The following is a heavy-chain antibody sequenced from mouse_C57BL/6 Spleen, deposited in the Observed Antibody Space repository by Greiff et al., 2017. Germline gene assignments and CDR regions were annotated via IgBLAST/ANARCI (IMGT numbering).Heavy chain of an antibody. CDR3: ARSGYYGSSPWFAY. CDR2: IYPGDGDT. CDR1: GYAFSSYW. Sequence: QLKESGAELVKPGASVKISCKASGYAFSSYWMNWVKQRPGKGLEWIGQIYPGDGDTNYNGKFKGKATLTADKSSSTAYMQLSSLTSEDSAVYFCARSGYYGSSPWFAYWGQGTLVTVSA. V-gene: IGHV1-80*01. J-gene: IGHJ3*01. D-gene: IGHD1-1*01.